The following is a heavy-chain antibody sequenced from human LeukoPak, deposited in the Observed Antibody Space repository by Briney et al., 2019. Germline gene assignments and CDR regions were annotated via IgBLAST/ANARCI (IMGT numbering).Heavy chain of an antibody. D-gene: IGHD3-16*02. Sequence: SETLSLTCTVSGYSISGGSYWGWIRQPPGKGLEWIGSIYHSGSTYYNPSLKSRVTISVDTSKNQFSLKLSSVTAADTAVYYCAKPGEYDYVWGSYRFDYWGQGTLVTVSS. CDR3: AKPGEYDYVWGSYRFDY. J-gene: IGHJ4*02. CDR2: IYHSGST. CDR1: GYSISGGSY. V-gene: IGHV4-38-2*02.